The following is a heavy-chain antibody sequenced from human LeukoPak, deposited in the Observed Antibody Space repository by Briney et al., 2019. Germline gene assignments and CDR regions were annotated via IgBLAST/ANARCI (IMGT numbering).Heavy chain of an antibody. CDR2: INHSGST. CDR1: GGSFSGYY. J-gene: IGHJ5*02. CDR3: ARGLSRIAVAGNNWFDP. D-gene: IGHD6-19*01. Sequence: SETLSLTCAVYGGSFSGYYWSWIRQPPGKGLEWIGEINHSGSTNCNPSLKSRVTISVDTSKNQFSLKLSSVTAADTAVYYCARGLSRIAVAGNNWFDPWGQGTLVTVSS. V-gene: IGHV4-34*01.